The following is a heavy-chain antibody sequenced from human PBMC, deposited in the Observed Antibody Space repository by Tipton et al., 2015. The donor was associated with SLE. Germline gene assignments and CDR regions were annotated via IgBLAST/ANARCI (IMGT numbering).Heavy chain of an antibody. J-gene: IGHJ4*02. CDR2: VNPRSGDT. Sequence: QSGPEVKKSGASVKVSCEASGYTFRHYDINWVRQASGQGLEWMGWVNPRSGDTVYAQKLQGRVTMTTDTSTNTAYMELTTLRSDDTAVYYCARGTIPDFDYWGQGTLVSVYS. CDR1: GYTFRHYD. CDR3: ARGTIPDFDY. D-gene: IGHD5-24*01. V-gene: IGHV1-8*01.